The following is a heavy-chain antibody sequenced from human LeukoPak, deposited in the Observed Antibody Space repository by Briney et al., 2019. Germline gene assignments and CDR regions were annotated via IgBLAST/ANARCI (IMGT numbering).Heavy chain of an antibody. CDR1: GFTFSDSY. Sequence: GGTLRLSCAASGFTFSDSYMTWVRQAPGKGGEWVAYISGSGHDINYSDSVKGRFTISRDNAKNSLYLQMSSLRVEDTAVYYCTRDPRHFDSCGQRTLVTVSS. J-gene: IGHJ5*01. CDR2: ISGSGHDI. V-gene: IGHV3-11*04. CDR3: TRDPRHFDS. D-gene: IGHD6-6*01.